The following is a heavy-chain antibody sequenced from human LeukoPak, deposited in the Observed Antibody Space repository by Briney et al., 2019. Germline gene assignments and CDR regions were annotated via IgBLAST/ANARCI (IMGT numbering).Heavy chain of an antibody. Sequence: SETLSLTCNVSGGSITSHSWNWIRQPPGKGLEWIGYIYHSGSTYYNPSLKSRVTISVDRSKNQFSLKLSSVTAADTAVYYCARGTVVVRGVHIDYWGQGTLVTVSS. V-gene: IGHV4-59*11. CDR1: GGSITSHS. CDR3: ARGTVVVRGVHIDY. J-gene: IGHJ4*02. D-gene: IGHD3-10*01. CDR2: IYHSGST.